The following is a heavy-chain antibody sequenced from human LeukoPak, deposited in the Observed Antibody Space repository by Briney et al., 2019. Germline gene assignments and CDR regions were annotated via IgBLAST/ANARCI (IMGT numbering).Heavy chain of an antibody. CDR1: GFTFSSYE. Sequence: GGSLRLSCAASGFTFSSYEMNWVRQAPGKGLEWVSYISSSGSTIYYADSVKGRFTISRDNSKNTLYLQMNSLRAEDTAVYYCAKARYSYGPQPSDYWGQGTLVTVSS. D-gene: IGHD5-18*01. V-gene: IGHV3-48*03. CDR2: ISSSGSTI. J-gene: IGHJ4*02. CDR3: AKARYSYGPQPSDY.